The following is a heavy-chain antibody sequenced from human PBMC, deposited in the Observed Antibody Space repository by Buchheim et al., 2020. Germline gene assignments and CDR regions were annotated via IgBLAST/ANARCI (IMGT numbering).Heavy chain of an antibody. CDR3: ARGYYDSSGAQGMEY. CDR2: TGNKANYYST. Sequence: EVQLVESGGGLVQPGGSLRLSCAASGFNFSDHYMDWVHQVPGKGLEWVGRTGNKANYYSTQYAASVKGRFTIPRDDSMTSVFLQMNSLKSEDTGVYYCARGYYDSSGAQGMEYWGQGAL. CDR1: GFNFSDHY. J-gene: IGHJ4*02. V-gene: IGHV3-72*01. D-gene: IGHD3-22*01.